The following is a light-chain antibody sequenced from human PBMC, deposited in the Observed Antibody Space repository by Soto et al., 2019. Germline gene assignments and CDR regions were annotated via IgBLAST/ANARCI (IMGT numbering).Light chain of an antibody. CDR2: DAS. CDR3: QQRSSWPPIT. CDR1: QSVSSY. J-gene: IGKJ5*01. Sequence: EILLTQSPSTLSLSPVEIANLSFMASQSVSSYLAWYQQKPGQAPRLLIYDASNRATGIPARFSGSGSGTDFTLTISSLEPEDFAVYYCQQRSSWPPITFGQGTRLEN. V-gene: IGKV3-11*01.